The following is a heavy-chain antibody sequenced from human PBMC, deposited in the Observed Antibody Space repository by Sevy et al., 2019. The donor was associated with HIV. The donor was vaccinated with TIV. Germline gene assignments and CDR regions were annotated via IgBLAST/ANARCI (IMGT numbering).Heavy chain of an antibody. CDR2: IYDAGST. CDR3: ARESGYSSSPGAFDI. V-gene: IGHV3-53*01. J-gene: IGHJ3*02. D-gene: IGHD6-19*01. CDR1: GFTVSSVY. Sequence: GGSLRLSCAASGFTVSSVYMSWVRQAPGKGLEWVSLIYDAGSTYFEDSVEGRFTISRDDSKNTLYLQMNSLRAEDTAVYFCARESGYSSSPGAFDIWGQGTIVTVSS.